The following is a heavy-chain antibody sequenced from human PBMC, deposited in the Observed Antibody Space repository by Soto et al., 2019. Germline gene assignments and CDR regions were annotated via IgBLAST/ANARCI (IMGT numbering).Heavy chain of an antibody. CDR2: IYSSGST. D-gene: IGHD3-22*01. CDR3: ASSRDSGYYVDLDY. Sequence: VGSLRLACAASGFTVSINYMSWVRQAPGKGLEWVSVIYSSGSTYYADSVKGRFTISRDNSKSTLYLQMNSLRAEDTAVYYCASSRDSGYYVDLDYWGQGTLVTVSS. J-gene: IGHJ4*02. V-gene: IGHV3-53*01. CDR1: GFTVSINY.